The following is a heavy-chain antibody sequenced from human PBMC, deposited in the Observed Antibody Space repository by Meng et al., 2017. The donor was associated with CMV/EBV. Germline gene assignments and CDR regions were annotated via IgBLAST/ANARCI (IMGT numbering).Heavy chain of an antibody. CDR3: ARGRAVSRYCSSTSCHSNWFDP. D-gene: IGHD2-2*02. V-gene: IGHV1-69*05. CDR2: IIPIFGTA. J-gene: IGHJ5*02. CDR1: GGTFSSYA. Sequence: SVKVSCKASGGTFSSYAISWVRQAPGQGLEWMGGIIPIFGTANYAQKFQGRVTITRNTSISTAYMELSSLRSEDTAVYYCARGRAVSRYCSSTSCHSNWFDPWGQGTLVTVSS.